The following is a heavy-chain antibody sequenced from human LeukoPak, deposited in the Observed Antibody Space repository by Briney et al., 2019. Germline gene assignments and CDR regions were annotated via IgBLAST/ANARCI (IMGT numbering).Heavy chain of an antibody. CDR3: ARVSYRWGYDAFDI. CDR1: GFTFSDYY. Sequence: GGSLRLTCAASGFTFSDYYMSWIRQAPGKGLEWVSYISSSGSTIYYADSVKGRFTISRDNAKNSLYLQMNSLRAEDTAVYYCARVSYRWGYDAFDIWGQGTIVTVSS. CDR2: ISSSGSTI. J-gene: IGHJ3*02. D-gene: IGHD3-16*01. V-gene: IGHV3-11*01.